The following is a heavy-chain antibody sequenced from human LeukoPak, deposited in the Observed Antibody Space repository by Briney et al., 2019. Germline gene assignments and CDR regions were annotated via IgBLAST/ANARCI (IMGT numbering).Heavy chain of an antibody. CDR2: ISGSGGST. V-gene: IGHV3-23*01. CDR1: GFTFSSYA. D-gene: IGHD1-26*01. CDR3: AKDLTIVGATTDDAFDI. J-gene: IGHJ3*02. Sequence: GGSLRLSCAASGFTFSSYAMSWVRQAPGKGREWVSAISGSGGSTYYADSVKGRFTISRDNSKNTLYLQMNSLRAEDTAVYYCAKDLTIVGATTDDAFDIWGQGTMVTVSS.